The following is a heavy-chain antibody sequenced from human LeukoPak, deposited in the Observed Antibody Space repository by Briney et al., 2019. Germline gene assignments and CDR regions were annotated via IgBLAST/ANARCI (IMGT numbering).Heavy chain of an antibody. CDR1: GGSISSYY. D-gene: IGHD4-17*01. Sequence: SEPLSLTCTLSGGSISSYYWSWTRQSPGKGLEWIGYMYYSGSTNYNPSLKSRVTISVDTSKIQFSLKRSSVTAADTAVYYCARDGDQGWFDPWGQGTLVTVSS. V-gene: IGHV4-59*12. CDR2: MYYSGST. CDR3: ARDGDQGWFDP. J-gene: IGHJ5*02.